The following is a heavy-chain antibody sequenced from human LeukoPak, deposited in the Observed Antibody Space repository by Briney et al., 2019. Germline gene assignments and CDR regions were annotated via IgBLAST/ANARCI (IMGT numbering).Heavy chain of an antibody. CDR1: GGSISSSIYY. D-gene: IGHD4-17*01. CDR3: ARRDYGNWCFDL. J-gene: IGHJ2*01. Sequence: SETLSLTCTVSGGSISSSIYYWGWIRQPPGKGLEWIGSIYYTGSTYYNPSLKSRVTISVDTSKSQFSLKLSSVTAADTAVCYCARRDYGNWCFDLWGRGTLVTVSS. V-gene: IGHV4-39*01. CDR2: IYYTGST.